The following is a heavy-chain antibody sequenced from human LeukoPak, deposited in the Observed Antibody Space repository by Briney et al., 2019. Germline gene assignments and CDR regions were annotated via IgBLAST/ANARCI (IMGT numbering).Heavy chain of an antibody. CDR1: GGSLSSYY. D-gene: IGHD3-10*01. V-gene: IGHV4-59*01. CDR2: IYYSGSI. J-gene: IGHJ5*02. Sequence: SETLSLTLTVSGGSLSSYYWSWIRQPPGKGLEWIWYIYYSGSISYNSSLKSRVTISGDTSKNQFSLQLSSVTAADTAVYYCARDGAWFDPWGQGTLVTVSS. CDR3: ARDGAWFDP.